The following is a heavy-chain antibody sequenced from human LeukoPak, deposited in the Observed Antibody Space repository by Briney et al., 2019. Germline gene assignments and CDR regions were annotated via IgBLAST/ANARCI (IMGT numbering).Heavy chain of an antibody. CDR3: ARILSDYGGNSVDY. D-gene: IGHD4-23*01. J-gene: IGHJ4*02. CDR2: IIPIFGTA. V-gene: IGHV1-69*13. Sequence: SVKVSCKASGYTFTSYGISWVRQAPGQGLEWMGGIIPIFGTANYAQKFQGRVTIAADESTSTAYMELSSLRSEDTAVYYCARILSDYGGNSVDYWGQGTLVTVSS. CDR1: GYTFTSYG.